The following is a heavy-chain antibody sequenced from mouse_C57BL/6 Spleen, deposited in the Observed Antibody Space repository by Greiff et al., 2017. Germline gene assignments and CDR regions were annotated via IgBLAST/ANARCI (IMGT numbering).Heavy chain of an antibody. CDR1: GYTFTDYY. D-gene: IGHD6-1*01. CDR2: INPNNGGT. J-gene: IGHJ2*01. V-gene: IGHV1-26*01. CDR3: ARGASDY. Sequence: EVQLQQSGPELVKPGASVKISCKASGYTFTDYYMNWVKPSHGKSLEWIGDINPNNGGTSYNQKFKSKATLTVDKSSSTAYMELRSLTSEDAAVYYCARGASDYWGQGTTLTVSS.